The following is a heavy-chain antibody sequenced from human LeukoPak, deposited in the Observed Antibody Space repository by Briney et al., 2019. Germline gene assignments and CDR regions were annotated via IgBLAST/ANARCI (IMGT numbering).Heavy chain of an antibody. Sequence: SETLSLTFTVSGGSISSGTYYWSWIRQPTGKGLEWIGRIYTSESTNYNPSLKSRVTISLDTSKNQFSLKLSSVTAADTAVYYCARDSDRTDAFDIWGQGTMVIVSS. CDR3: ARDSDRTDAFDI. CDR2: IYTSEST. J-gene: IGHJ3*02. CDR1: GGSISSGTYY. V-gene: IGHV4-61*02.